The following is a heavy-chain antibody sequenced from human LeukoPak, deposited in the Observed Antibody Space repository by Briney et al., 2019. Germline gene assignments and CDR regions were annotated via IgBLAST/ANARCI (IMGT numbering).Heavy chain of an antibody. Sequence: GGSLRLSCAASGFTFSNYWMHCVRQAPGKGLVWVSRINSDGINTSYADSVKGRFTISRDNSKSTLYLQMNSLRAEDTAVFYCARRAGAYSHPYDYWGQGTLVTVSS. D-gene: IGHD4/OR15-4a*01. CDR1: GFTFSNYW. J-gene: IGHJ4*02. CDR2: INSDGINT. V-gene: IGHV3-74*01. CDR3: ARRAGAYSHPYDY.